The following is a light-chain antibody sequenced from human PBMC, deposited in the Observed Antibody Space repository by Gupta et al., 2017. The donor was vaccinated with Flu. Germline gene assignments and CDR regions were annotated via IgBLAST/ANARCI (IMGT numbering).Light chain of an antibody. Sequence: EIVLTQSPATLSLSPGERATLSCRASQIISSFLAWYQQKPGQAPRLIIYDASNRDTGSPARFSGSGDGKDFTLTSSRREYEACEGYYVQQRSSWPNFGQGTKLEIK. CDR3: QQRSSWPN. CDR2: DAS. J-gene: IGKJ2*01. V-gene: IGKV3D-11*02. CDR1: QIISSF.